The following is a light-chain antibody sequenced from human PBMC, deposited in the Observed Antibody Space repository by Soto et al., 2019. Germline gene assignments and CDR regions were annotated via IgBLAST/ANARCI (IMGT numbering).Light chain of an antibody. CDR2: AAS. CDR3: QKYSSVPV. J-gene: IGKJ3*01. CDR1: QGIRNY. V-gene: IGKV1-27*01. Sequence: DIQMTQSPTSLSASVGDSVTITCRASQGIRNYVAWYQQIPGKAPKLLIYAASTLQSGVPSRVSGSGSGTYFTLTINGLQPEDVATYSCQKYSSVPVFGPGTKVEI.